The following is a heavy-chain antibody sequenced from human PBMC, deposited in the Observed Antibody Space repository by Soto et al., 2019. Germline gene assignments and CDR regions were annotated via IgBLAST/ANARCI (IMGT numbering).Heavy chain of an antibody. V-gene: IGHV4-39*01. Sequence: ASETLSLTCTVSGGSISSSSYYWGWIRQPPQKGLEWIGSIYYSGTTYYNPSLKSRVTISVDTSKNQFSLKLSSVTAADTAVYYCARSIDSSGFYFSNCWGQGTLVTVSS. CDR3: ARSIDSSGFYFSNC. CDR2: IYYSGTT. CDR1: GGSISSSSYY. J-gene: IGHJ4*02. D-gene: IGHD3-22*01.